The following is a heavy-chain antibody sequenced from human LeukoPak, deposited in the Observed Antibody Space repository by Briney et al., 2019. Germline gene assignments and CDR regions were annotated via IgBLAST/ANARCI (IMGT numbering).Heavy chain of an antibody. J-gene: IGHJ4*02. CDR3: ARLSYYVSSGYYSGVDY. CDR1: GYSFTTYW. CDR2: IYPGDSDP. Sequence: GESLKISCKGSGYSFTTYWIGWVRQMPGKGLEWMGIIYPGDSDPRYSPSFQGQVTISADKSISTAYLQWSSLKASDTATYYCARLSYYVSSGYYSGVDYWGQGTLVTVSS. D-gene: IGHD3-22*01. V-gene: IGHV5-51*01.